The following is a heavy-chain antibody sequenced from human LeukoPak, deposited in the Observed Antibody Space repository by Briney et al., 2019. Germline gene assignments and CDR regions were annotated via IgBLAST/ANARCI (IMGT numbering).Heavy chain of an antibody. CDR1: GFTFSSYA. J-gene: IGHJ4*02. Sequence: PGGSLRLSCAASGFTFSSYAMSWVRQAPGKGLEWVSAISGSGGSTYYADSVKGRFTISRDNYKNTLYLQMNSLRAEDTAVYYCAKKRYSDVVVVAAPYFDYWGQGTLVTVSS. CDR2: ISGSGGST. D-gene: IGHD2-15*01. CDR3: AKKRYSDVVVVAAPYFDY. V-gene: IGHV3-23*01.